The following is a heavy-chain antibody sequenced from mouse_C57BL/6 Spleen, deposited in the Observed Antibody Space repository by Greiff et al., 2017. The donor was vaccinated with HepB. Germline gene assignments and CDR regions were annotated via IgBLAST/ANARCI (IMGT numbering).Heavy chain of an antibody. CDR3: TRVYYYCSSFDY. D-gene: IGHD1-1*01. J-gene: IGHJ2*01. V-gene: IGHV14-4*01. CDR2: IDPENGDT. CDR1: GFNIKDDY. Sequence: EVQLQQSGAELVRPGASVKLSCTASGFNIKDDYMHWVKQRPEQGLEWIGWIDPENGDTEYASKFQGKATITADTSSNTAYLQLSSLTSEDTAVYYCTRVYYYCSSFDYWGQGTTLTVSS.